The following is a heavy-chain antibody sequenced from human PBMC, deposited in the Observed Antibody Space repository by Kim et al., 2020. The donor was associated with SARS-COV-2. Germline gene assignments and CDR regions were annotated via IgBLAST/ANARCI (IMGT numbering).Heavy chain of an antibody. CDR1: GGSFSGYY. V-gene: IGHV4-34*01. J-gene: IGHJ3*02. D-gene: IGHD3-3*01. CDR3: ARGAGVYYGALDI. CDR2: INHSGST. Sequence: SETLSLTCAVYGGSFSGYYWSWIRQPPGKGLEWIGEINHSGSTNYNPSLKSRVTISVDTSKNQFSLKLSSVTAADTAVYYCARGAGVYYGALDIWGQGT.